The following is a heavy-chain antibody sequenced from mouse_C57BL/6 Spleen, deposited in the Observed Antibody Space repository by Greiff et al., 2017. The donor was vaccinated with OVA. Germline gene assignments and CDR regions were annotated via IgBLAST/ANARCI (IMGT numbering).Heavy chain of an antibody. D-gene: IGHD4-1*01. J-gene: IGHJ2*01. Sequence: EVKLMESEGGLVQPGSSMKLSCTASGFTFSDYYMAWVRQVPEKGLEWVANINYDGSSTYYLDSLKSRFIISRDNAKNILYLQMSSLKSEDTATYYCARKGKTGFDYWGQGTTLTVSS. CDR2: INYDGSST. V-gene: IGHV5-16*01. CDR3: ARKGKTGFDY. CDR1: GFTFSDYY.